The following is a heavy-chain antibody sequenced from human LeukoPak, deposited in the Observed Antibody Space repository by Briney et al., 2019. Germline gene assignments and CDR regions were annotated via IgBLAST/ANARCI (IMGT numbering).Heavy chain of an antibody. Sequence: PSETLSLTCTVSGGSISNYYWNWIRQPPGKGLEWIGYIYYTGSTNYNPSLKSRVTMSVDTSKNQFSLNLKSVTPEDTAVYYCARERAHYYGSGSYYRDRKNWFDPWGQGTLVTVSS. J-gene: IGHJ5*02. CDR1: GGSISNYY. D-gene: IGHD3-10*01. CDR2: IYYTGST. CDR3: ARERAHYYGSGSYYRDRKNWFDP. V-gene: IGHV4-59*01.